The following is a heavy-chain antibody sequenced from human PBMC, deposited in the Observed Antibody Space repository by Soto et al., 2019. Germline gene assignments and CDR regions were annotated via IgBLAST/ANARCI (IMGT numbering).Heavy chain of an antibody. D-gene: IGHD3-22*01. CDR2: ISGSGGST. J-gene: IGHJ4*02. V-gene: IGHV3-23*01. CDR1: GFTFSSYA. CDR3: AKANPYDSSGYYYGRYFDY. Sequence: GGFLRLSCAASGFTFSSYAMSWVRQAPGKGLEWVSAISGSGGSTYYADSVKGRFTISRDNSKNTLYLQMNSLGAEDTAVYYCAKANPYDSSGYYYGRYFDYWGQGTLVTVSS.